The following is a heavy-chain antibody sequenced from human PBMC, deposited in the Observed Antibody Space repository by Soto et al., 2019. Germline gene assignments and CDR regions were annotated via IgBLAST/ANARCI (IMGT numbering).Heavy chain of an antibody. CDR2: IKSKTDGGTT. D-gene: IGHD2-15*01. Sequence: VQLVESGGGLVKPGGSLRLSCAASGFTFSNAWMNWVLQAPGKVLEWVGRIKSKTDGGTTDYAAPVKGRFTISRDDSKHALYMQMNRLKTEDAAVYDCTIDVVQFLHWGQGTLVTVSS. V-gene: IGHV3-15*07. CDR3: TIDVVQFLH. CDR1: GFTFSNAW. J-gene: IGHJ1*01.